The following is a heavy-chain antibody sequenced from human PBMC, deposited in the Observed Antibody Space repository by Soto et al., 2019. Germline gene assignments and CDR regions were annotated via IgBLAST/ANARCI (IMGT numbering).Heavy chain of an antibody. J-gene: IGHJ4*02. V-gene: IGHV4-59*08. Sequence: QVQLQESGPGLVRPSETLSLTCTVSSDSISSYYWIWIRQSPGKGLEWIGYTDYSGNTNYNPSLKPRVTISGNTSKNQVSLRLTSLTAAATAGYYCARAVGDRLYSLDYWGQGTLVTGSS. CDR3: ARAVGDRLYSLDY. D-gene: IGHD2-15*01. CDR2: TDYSGNT. CDR1: SDSISSYY.